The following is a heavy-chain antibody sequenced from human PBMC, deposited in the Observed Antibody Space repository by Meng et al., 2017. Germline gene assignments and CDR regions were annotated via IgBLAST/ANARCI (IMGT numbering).Heavy chain of an antibody. J-gene: IGHJ5*02. CDR3: ARICYDSSGYSPHNWFDP. CDR2: IYYSGST. Sequence: GPVHGKPVGTPVPTCTFSGGSIRRSVFYLGLVPPPPRKGLEWIGSIYYSGSTYYNPSLKSRVTISVDTSKNQFSLKLSSVTAADTAVYYCARICYDSSGYSPHNWFDPWGQGTLVTVSS. D-gene: IGHD3-22*01. CDR1: GGSIRRSVFY. V-gene: IGHV4-39*07.